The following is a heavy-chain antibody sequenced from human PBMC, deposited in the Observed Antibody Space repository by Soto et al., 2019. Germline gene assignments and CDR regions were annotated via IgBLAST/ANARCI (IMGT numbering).Heavy chain of an antibody. J-gene: IGHJ4*02. D-gene: IGHD3-3*01. V-gene: IGHV3-23*01. CDR2: ISGSGGST. Sequence: GGSLRLSCAASGFTFSSYAMIWVRQAPGKGLEWVSAISGSGGSTYYADSVKGRFTISRDNSKNTLYLQMNSLRAEDTAVYYCAKVDFWSGYYSSVDYWGQGTLVTVSS. CDR1: GFTFSSYA. CDR3: AKVDFWSGYYSSVDY.